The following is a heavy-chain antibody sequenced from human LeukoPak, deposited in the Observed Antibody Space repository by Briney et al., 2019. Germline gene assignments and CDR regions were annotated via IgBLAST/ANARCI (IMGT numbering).Heavy chain of an antibody. CDR3: ARAPTRMQWLLPYYFAH. J-gene: IGHJ4*02. D-gene: IGHD6-19*01. V-gene: IGHV1-2*02. Sequence: ASVKVSCKASGYTFTGYDMHWVRQAPGQGLEWMGWINPNSGGTNYAQKFQGRVTMTRDTSISTAYMELSKLRSDDTAVYYCARAPTRMQWLLPYYFAHWGQGTLVTVSS. CDR2: INPNSGGT. CDR1: GYTFTGYD.